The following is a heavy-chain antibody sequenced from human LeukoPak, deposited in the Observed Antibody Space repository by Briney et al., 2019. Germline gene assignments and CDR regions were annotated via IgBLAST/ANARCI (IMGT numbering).Heavy chain of an antibody. CDR2: ISGSGGSP. Sequence: PGGSLRLSCAASGFTFSSSAMSWVRQAPGKGLEWVSSISGSGGSPHYADSVKGRFTISRDNSKNTLYLQMNSLRAEDTAVYYCAKGPLLWDWGQGTLVTVSS. V-gene: IGHV3-23*01. J-gene: IGHJ4*02. D-gene: IGHD2/OR15-2a*01. CDR1: GFTFSSSA. CDR3: AKGPLLWD.